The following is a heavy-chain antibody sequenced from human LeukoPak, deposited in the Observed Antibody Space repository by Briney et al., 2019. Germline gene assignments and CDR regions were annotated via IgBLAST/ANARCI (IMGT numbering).Heavy chain of an antibody. CDR2: IYYSGST. CDR3: ARGHRYDTLTGHPFDY. J-gene: IGHJ4*02. CDR1: GGSVSSGSYY. V-gene: IGHV4-31*03. D-gene: IGHD3-9*01. Sequence: SETLSLTCTVSGGSVSSGSYYWSWIRQPPGKGLEWIGYIYYSGSTYYNPSLKSRVTISVDTSKNQFSLKLSSVTAADTAVYYCARGHRYDTLTGHPFDYWGQGTLVTVSS.